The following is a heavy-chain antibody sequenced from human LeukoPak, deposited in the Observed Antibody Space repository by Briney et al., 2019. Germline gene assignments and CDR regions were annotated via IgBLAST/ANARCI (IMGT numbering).Heavy chain of an antibody. V-gene: IGHV1-2*02. CDR2: INPNSGGT. J-gene: IGHJ4*02. CDR1: GYTFTGYY. CDR3: ARVISHHGSGYYVLGY. D-gene: IGHD3-22*01. Sequence: ASVKVSCKASGYTFTGYYMHWVRQAPGQGLKWMGWINPNSGGTNYAQKFQGRVTITRNTSISTAYMELSSLRSEDTAVYYCARVISHHGSGYYVLGYWGQGTLVTVSS.